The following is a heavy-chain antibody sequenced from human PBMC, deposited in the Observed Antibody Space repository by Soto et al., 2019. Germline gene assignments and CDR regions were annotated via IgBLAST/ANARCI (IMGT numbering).Heavy chain of an antibody. CDR3: ARGALSSSIAAAGHNWFDP. D-gene: IGHD6-13*01. V-gene: IGHV3-23*01. Sequence: GGSLRLSCAASGFTFSSYAMSWVRQAPGKGLEWVSAISGSDGSSTSYADSVKGRFTISRDNAKNTLYLQMNSLRAEDTAVYYCARGALSSSIAAAGHNWFDPWGQGTLVTVSS. CDR2: ISGSDGSST. J-gene: IGHJ5*02. CDR1: GFTFSSYA.